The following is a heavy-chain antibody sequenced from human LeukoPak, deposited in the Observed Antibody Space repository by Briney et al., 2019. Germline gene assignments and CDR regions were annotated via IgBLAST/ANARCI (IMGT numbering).Heavy chain of an antibody. Sequence: SGGSLRLSCAASGFTFSSYWMSWVRQAPGKGLEWVANIKQDGSEKYYVDSVKGRFTISRDNAKNSLYLQMNSPRAEDTAVYYCARDPTIFGVVIVPDYWGQGTLVTVSS. CDR1: GFTFSSYW. D-gene: IGHD3-3*01. V-gene: IGHV3-7*01. J-gene: IGHJ4*02. CDR2: IKQDGSEK. CDR3: ARDPTIFGVVIVPDY.